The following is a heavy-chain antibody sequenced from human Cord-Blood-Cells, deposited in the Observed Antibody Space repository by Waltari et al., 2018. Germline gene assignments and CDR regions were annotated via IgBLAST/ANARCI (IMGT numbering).Heavy chain of an antibody. V-gene: IGHV5-51*01. CDR3: ARAHNYYDSSGYSWDAFDI. D-gene: IGHD3-22*01. CDR1: GYSFTSYW. J-gene: IGHJ3*02. CDR2: IYPGDSDT. Sequence: EVQLVQSGAEVKKPGESLKISCKGSGYSFTSYWIGWVLQMPGNGLEWMGIIYPGDSDTRYSPSFQGQVTISADKSISTAYLQWSSLKASDTAMYYCARAHNYYDSSGYSWDAFDIWGQGTMVTVSS.